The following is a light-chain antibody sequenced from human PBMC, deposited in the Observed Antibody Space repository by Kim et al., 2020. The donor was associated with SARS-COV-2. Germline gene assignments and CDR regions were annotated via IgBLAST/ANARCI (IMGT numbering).Light chain of an antibody. CDR3: QQYNNWPGT. J-gene: IGKJ2*01. Sequence: PGKRAPPSCRASQSVSSNLAWYQQKPGQAPRLLIYGASTRATGIPARFSGSGSGTEFTLTISSLQSEDFAVYYCQQYNNWPGTFGQGTKLEI. V-gene: IGKV3-15*01. CDR1: QSVSSN. CDR2: GAS.